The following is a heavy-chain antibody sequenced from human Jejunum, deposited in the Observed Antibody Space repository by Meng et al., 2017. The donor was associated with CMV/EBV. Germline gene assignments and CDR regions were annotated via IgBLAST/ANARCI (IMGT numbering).Heavy chain of an antibody. CDR2: ISNTGGTT. CDR1: GFPLSSYD. J-gene: IGHJ4*02. D-gene: IGHD5-18*01. CDR3: AGGDYGGYYY. Sequence: CVVSGFPLSSYDMSGVRQAPGQGLEWVSTISNTGGTTFYADSVKGSFAISRENSKNTLNLQMNSLRAEDTAVYYCAGGDYGGYYYWGQGTLVTVSS. V-gene: IGHV3-23*01.